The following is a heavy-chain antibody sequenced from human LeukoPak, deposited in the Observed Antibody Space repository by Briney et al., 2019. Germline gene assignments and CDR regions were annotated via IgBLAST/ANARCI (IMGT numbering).Heavy chain of an antibody. D-gene: IGHD5-24*01. V-gene: IGHV4-59*08. CDR1: GGSMSSYY. CDR2: IYYSGST. Sequence: KPAETLSLTCTVSGGSMSSYYWSWLRQPPGKGLEWVGYIYYSGSTNYIHSLKSRVTISEDTSKNQFSLKLSSVTAADTALYYCARQRDGYPTAWFDPWGQGTLVTVSS. CDR3: ARQRDGYPTAWFDP. J-gene: IGHJ5*02.